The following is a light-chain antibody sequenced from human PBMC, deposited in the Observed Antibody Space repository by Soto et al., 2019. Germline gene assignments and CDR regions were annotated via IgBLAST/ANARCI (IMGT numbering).Light chain of an antibody. V-gene: IGKV1-39*01. CDR2: SAS. Sequence: DIQMTQSPSSLSASVGDRVTITCRSSQNINSYLNWYQLKPGQSPRLLIYSASILQTGVPSGFSGSGSGTDFTLTISSLQTEDSATYYCQQTQSFPLTFGGGTKVDIK. CDR3: QQTQSFPLT. J-gene: IGKJ4*01. CDR1: QNINSY.